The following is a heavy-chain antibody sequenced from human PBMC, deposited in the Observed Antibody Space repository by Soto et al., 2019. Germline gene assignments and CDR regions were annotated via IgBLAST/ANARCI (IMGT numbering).Heavy chain of an antibody. Sequence: SETLSLTCAVYGGSFSSSSYYWGWIRQPPGKGLEWIGSIFYSGSTYYNPSLKSRVTISVDKSKNQFSLKLSSVTAADTAVYYCARDQLEGNWFDPWGQGTLVTVSS. J-gene: IGHJ5*02. CDR1: GGSFSSSSYY. CDR2: IFYSGST. D-gene: IGHD1-1*01. V-gene: IGHV4-39*07. CDR3: ARDQLEGNWFDP.